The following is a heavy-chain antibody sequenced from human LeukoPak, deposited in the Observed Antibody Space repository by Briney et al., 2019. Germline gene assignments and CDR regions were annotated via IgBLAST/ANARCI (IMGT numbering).Heavy chain of an antibody. CDR3: ARDRGCNIGVPYCFDY. J-gene: IGHJ4*02. CDR1: GFTFSNYA. Sequence: GGSLRLSCVASGFTFSNYAFHWVRQAPGKGREGVAFISFDGCNQYYADSVTGRIGLSRDNSKNTIYLQFYSLKAEDTAVYYCARDRGCNIGVPYCFDYWGQGTLVTVSS. CDR2: ISFDGCNQ. V-gene: IGHV3-30*09. D-gene: IGHD2-2*01.